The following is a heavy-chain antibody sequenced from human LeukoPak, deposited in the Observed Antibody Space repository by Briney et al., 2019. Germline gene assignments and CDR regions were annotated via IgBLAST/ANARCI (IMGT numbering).Heavy chain of an antibody. J-gene: IGHJ4*02. D-gene: IGHD3-9*01. CDR2: ISGSGGST. V-gene: IGHV3-23*01. CDR3: ARDAGHYDILTGYSSYFDY. Sequence: GGSLRLSCAASGFTFSSYAMSWVRQAPGKGLEWVSAISGSGGSTYYADSVKGRFTISRDNAKNSLYLQMNSLRAEDTAVYYCARDAGHYDILTGYSSYFDYWGQGTLVTVSS. CDR1: GFTFSSYA.